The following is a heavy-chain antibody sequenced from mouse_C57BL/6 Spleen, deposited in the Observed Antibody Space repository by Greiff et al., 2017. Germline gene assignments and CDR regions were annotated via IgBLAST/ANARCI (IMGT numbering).Heavy chain of an antibody. D-gene: IGHD1-1*01. CDR1: GYTFTDYE. V-gene: IGHV1-15*01. CDR3: TRRLALLRSYYFDY. CDR2: IDPETGGT. J-gene: IGHJ2*01. Sequence: QVQLKQSGAELVRPGASVTLSCKASGYTFTDYEMHWVKQTPVHGLEWIGAIDPETGGTAYNQKFKGKAILTADKSSSTAYMELRSLTSEDSAVYYCTRRLALLRSYYFDYWGQGTTRTVSS.